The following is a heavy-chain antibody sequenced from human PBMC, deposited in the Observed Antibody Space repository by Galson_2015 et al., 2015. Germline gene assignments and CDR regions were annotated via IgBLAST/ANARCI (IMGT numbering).Heavy chain of an antibody. Sequence: SLRLSCAASGFTFSSYAMHWVRQAPGKGLEWVAVISYDGSNKYYADSVKGRFTISRDNSKNTLYLQMNSLRAEDTAVYYCAREQQLVEDDAFDIWGQGTMVTVSS. CDR2: ISYDGSNK. CDR1: GFTFSSYA. D-gene: IGHD6-13*01. CDR3: AREQQLVEDDAFDI. J-gene: IGHJ3*02. V-gene: IGHV3-30*01.